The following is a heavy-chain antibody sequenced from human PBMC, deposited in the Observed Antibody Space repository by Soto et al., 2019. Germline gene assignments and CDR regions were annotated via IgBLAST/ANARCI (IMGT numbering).Heavy chain of an antibody. Sequence: PGGSLRLSCAASGFTVSSNYMSWVRQAPGKGLEWVSVIYSGGSTYYADSVKGRFTISRDNSKNTLYLQMNSLRAEDTAVYYCARQNYYDSRLTPDALDIWGQGTMVTVSS. CDR3: ARQNYYDSRLTPDALDI. V-gene: IGHV3-53*01. D-gene: IGHD3-22*01. J-gene: IGHJ3*02. CDR2: IYSGGST. CDR1: GFTVSSNY.